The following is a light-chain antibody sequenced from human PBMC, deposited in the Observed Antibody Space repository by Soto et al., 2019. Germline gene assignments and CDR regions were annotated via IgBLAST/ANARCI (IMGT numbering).Light chain of an antibody. Sequence: IAMTQCQATRSVFPGERSTIPCRASQSVITNLAWYKRKYGQDPRLLIYAESTRATDIPARFIAILSGTEFTCTISNLKPEDLSVYYGKQYKNSPSTLGPGTKVDI. V-gene: IGKV3-15*01. CDR3: KQYKNSPST. CDR1: QSVITN. J-gene: IGKJ3*01. CDR2: AES.